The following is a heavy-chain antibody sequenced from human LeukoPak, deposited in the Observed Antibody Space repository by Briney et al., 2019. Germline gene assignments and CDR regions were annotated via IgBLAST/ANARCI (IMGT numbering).Heavy chain of an antibody. V-gene: IGHV3-23*01. D-gene: IGHD6-19*01. J-gene: IGHJ4*02. CDR3: AKRSGYTTGWFFDF. Sequence: GGSLTLSCAASGFSFGSYAMSWVRQAPGKGLEWVSSISGSGDNTYYAESVKGRFTISRDNSKNTLFLQRNSLRAEDTAVFYCAKRSGYTTGWFFDFWGQGTLVTVSS. CDR2: ISGSGDNT. CDR1: GFSFGSYA.